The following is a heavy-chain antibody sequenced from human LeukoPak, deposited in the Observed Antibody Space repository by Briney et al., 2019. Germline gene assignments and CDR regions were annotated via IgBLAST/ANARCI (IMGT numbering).Heavy chain of an antibody. V-gene: IGHV4-59*01. J-gene: IGHJ4*02. Sequence: SETLSLTCTVSGGSISSYYWSWIWQPPGKGLEWVGFIYYSGSTNYNPSLKSRVTISVDTSKNQFSLKLSSVTAADTAVYYCGRGGPPGYSNSIDSWGQGTLVTVSS. CDR1: GGSISSYY. D-gene: IGHD6-13*01. CDR2: IYYSGST. CDR3: GRGGPPGYSNSIDS.